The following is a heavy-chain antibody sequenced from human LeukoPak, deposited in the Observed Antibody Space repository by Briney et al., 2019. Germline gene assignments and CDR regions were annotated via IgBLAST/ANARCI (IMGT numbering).Heavy chain of an antibody. D-gene: IGHD5-24*01. CDR2: IIPIFGIA. J-gene: IGHJ4*02. CDR3: ARDRDGYNYDY. CDR1: GGTFSSYA. V-gene: IGHV1-69*04. Sequence: SVKVSCKASGGTFSSYAISWVRQAPGQGLEWMGRIIPIFGIANYAQKFQGRVTITADKSTSTAYMELSSLRSEDTAVYYCARDRDGYNYDYWGQRTLVTVSS.